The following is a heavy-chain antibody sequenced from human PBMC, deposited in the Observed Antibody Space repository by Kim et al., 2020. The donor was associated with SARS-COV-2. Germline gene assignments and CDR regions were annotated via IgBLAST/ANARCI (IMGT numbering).Heavy chain of an antibody. V-gene: IGHV4-59*08. CDR2: IYYSGST. CDR3: ASLSADYYFDY. D-gene: IGHD3-3*01. Sequence: SETLSLTCTVSGGSISSYYWSWIRQPPGKGLEWIGYIYYSGSTNYNPSLKSRVTISVDTSKNQFSLKLSSVTAADTAVYYCASLSADYYFDYWGQGTLVT. J-gene: IGHJ4*02. CDR1: GGSISSYY.